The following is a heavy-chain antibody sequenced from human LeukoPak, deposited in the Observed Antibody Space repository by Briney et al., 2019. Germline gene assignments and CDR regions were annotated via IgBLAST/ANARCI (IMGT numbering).Heavy chain of an antibody. CDR2: INPNSGGT. CDR3: ARSYSSSWYDMSALEI. V-gene: IGHV1-2*02. D-gene: IGHD6-13*01. CDR1: GYTFTGYY. Sequence: GASVCVSCKASGYTFTGYYIHWVRQAPGQGLEWMGWINPNSGGTNYAQKFQGRVTMTRDTSISTAYMELSRLRSDDTAVYYCARSYSSSWYDMSALEIWSKGTLVTVSS. J-gene: IGHJ3*02.